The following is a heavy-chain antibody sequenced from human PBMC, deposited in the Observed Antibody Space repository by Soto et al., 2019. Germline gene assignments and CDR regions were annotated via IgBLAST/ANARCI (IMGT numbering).Heavy chain of an antibody. D-gene: IGHD6-19*01. CDR2: ISGSGGST. Sequence: EVQLLESGGGLVQPGGSLRLSCAASGFTFSSYAMSWVRQAPGKGLEWVSAISGSGGSTYYADSVKGRFTISRDNSKNTLYLQMNSLRAEDTAVYYCAKFVGDQGLVPRYFDYWGQGTLVTVSS. CDR1: GFTFSSYA. CDR3: AKFVGDQGLVPRYFDY. V-gene: IGHV3-23*01. J-gene: IGHJ4*02.